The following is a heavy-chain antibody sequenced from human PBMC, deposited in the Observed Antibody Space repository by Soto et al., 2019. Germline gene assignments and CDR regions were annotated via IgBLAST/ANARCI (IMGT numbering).Heavy chain of an antibody. D-gene: IGHD3-16*01. CDR1: GGSFSRYY. J-gene: IGHJ5*02. Sequence: SETLSLTCAVYGGSFSRYYWSWIRQPPGKGLEWIGEINHSGSTNYNPSLKSRVTISVDTSKNQFSLKLSSVTAADTAVYYGARRGGYWFDPWGQGTLVTVSS. CDR3: ARRGGYWFDP. CDR2: INHSGST. V-gene: IGHV4-34*01.